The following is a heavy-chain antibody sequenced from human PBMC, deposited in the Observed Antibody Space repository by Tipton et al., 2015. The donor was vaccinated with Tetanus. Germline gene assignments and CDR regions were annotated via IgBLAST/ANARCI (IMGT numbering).Heavy chain of an antibody. CDR3: ARGSFVVVVAAPRAWGFDY. J-gene: IGHJ4*02. D-gene: IGHD2-15*01. CDR1: GDSVSSNSAA. V-gene: IGHV6-1*01. Sequence: GLVKPSQTLSLTCAISGDSVSSNSAAWNWIRQSPSRGLERLGRTYYRSKWYNDYAVSVKSRITINPDTSKNQFSLQLNSVTPEDTAVYYCARGSFVVVVAAPRAWGFDYWGQGTLVTVSS. CDR2: TYYRSKWYN.